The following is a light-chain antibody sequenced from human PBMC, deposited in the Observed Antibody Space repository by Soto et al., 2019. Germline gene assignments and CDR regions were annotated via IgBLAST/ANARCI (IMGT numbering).Light chain of an antibody. Sequence: EIVLTQSPGTLSLSPGERATLSCRASQSVSSSYLAWYQQKPGQAPRLLIYGASIRATGIPDRFSGSGSGTDFSLTISRLEPADVAVYYCQQYGSSPLTFGGGTKVEIK. J-gene: IGKJ4*01. CDR1: QSVSSSY. CDR2: GAS. V-gene: IGKV3-20*01. CDR3: QQYGSSPLT.